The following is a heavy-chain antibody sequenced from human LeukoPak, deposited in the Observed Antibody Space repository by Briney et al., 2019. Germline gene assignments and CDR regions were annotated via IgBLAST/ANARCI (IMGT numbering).Heavy chain of an antibody. CDR2: ISSSGGST. D-gene: IGHD3-10*01. Sequence: GGSLRLSCSASGFTFSNYAMHWVRQAPGKGLEYVSAISSSGGSTYYADSVKGRFTISRDNSKNTLYLQMSSLRAEDTAVYYCAKDAMVRGVIFAFDIWGQGTMVTVSS. J-gene: IGHJ3*02. V-gene: IGHV3-64D*09. CDR1: GFTFSNYA. CDR3: AKDAMVRGVIFAFDI.